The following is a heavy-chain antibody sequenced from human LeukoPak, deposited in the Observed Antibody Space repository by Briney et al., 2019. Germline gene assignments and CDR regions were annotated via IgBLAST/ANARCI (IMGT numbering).Heavy chain of an antibody. J-gene: IGHJ4*02. CDR2: ISSSGSTK. CDR3: ARVPGGIPNAELDC. V-gene: IGHV3-11*01. CDR1: GFTFSDYY. D-gene: IGHD2-2*01. Sequence: PGGSLRLSCAASGFTFSDYYMSWIRQAPGKGLEWVSYISSSGSTKYYADSMKGRFTISRDNAKNSLHLQMNTLRAEDTAVYYCARVPGGIPNAELDCWGQGTLVTVSS.